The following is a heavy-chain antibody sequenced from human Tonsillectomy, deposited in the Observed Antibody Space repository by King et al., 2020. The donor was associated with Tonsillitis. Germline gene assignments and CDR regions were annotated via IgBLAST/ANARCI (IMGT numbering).Heavy chain of an antibody. J-gene: IGHJ5*02. D-gene: IGHD3-3*01. CDR3: ARLPRGTIYGVS. Sequence: HVQLQESGPGLVKPSQTLSLTCTVSDGSISSSSYFWSWIRQPAGKGLEWIGRVSTSGYTNYNPSVKSRVTMSVDTSKNQFSLNLTSVTAADTAVYYCARLPRGTIYGVSWGQGTLVTVSS. V-gene: IGHV4-61*02. CDR2: VSTSGYT. CDR1: DGSISSSSYF.